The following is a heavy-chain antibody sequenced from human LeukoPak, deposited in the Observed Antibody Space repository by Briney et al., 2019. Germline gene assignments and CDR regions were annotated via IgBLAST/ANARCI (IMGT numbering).Heavy chain of an antibody. CDR3: ASHWSSTSCPASLNWFDP. CDR1: GGSISSYY. D-gene: IGHD2-2*01. CDR2: IYYSGST. Sequence: PSETLSLTCTVSGGSISSYYWSWIRQPPGKGLEWIGYIYYSGSTNYNPSLKSRVTISVDTSKNQFSLKLSSVTAADTAVYYCASHWSSTSCPASLNWFDPWGQGTLVTVSS. V-gene: IGHV4-59*01. J-gene: IGHJ5*02.